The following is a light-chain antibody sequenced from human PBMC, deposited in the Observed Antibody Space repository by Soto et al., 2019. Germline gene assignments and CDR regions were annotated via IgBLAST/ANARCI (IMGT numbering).Light chain of an antibody. V-gene: IGKV4-1*01. CDR1: QSVLYSSNNENY. CDR3: QQYYSTPPT. CDR2: WAS. Sequence: DIVMTQSPDSLAVSLGERATINCKSSQSVLYSSNNENYLAWYQQKPGQPPSLLIYWASTRASGVPDRFSGSGSGTDFTLTISSLQAEDVAVYYCQQYYSTPPTFGQGTKVEIK. J-gene: IGKJ1*01.